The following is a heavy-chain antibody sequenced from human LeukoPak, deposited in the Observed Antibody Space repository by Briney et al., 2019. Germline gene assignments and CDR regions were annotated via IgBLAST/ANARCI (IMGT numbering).Heavy chain of an antibody. CDR2: ISGGGGST. Sequence: GGSLRLSCAASGFTFSSYAMSWVRQAPGKGLEWVSAISGGGGSTYYADSVKGRFTISRDNSKNTLYLQMNSLRAEDTAVYYCATSRGSSWSNFDYWGQGTLVTVSS. D-gene: IGHD6-13*01. J-gene: IGHJ4*02. CDR1: GFTFSSYA. CDR3: ATSRGSSWSNFDY. V-gene: IGHV3-23*01.